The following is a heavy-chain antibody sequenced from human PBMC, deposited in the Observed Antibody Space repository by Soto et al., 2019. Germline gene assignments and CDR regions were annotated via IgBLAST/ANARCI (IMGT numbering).Heavy chain of an antibody. J-gene: IGHJ4*02. CDR1: GYTFTSYY. CDR2: INPSGGST. V-gene: IGHV1-46*03. Sequence: ASVKVSCKASGYTFTSYYMHWVRQAPGQGLEWMGIINPSGGSTSYAQKFQGRVTMTRDTSTSTVYMELCSLRSEDTAVYYCARGLYSGYDPIGFDYWGQGTLVTVSS. D-gene: IGHD5-12*01. CDR3: ARGLYSGYDPIGFDY.